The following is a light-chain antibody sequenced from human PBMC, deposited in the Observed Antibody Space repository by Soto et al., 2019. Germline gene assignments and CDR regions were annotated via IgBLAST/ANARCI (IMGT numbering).Light chain of an antibody. CDR3: QQRYRWPPIT. CDR1: QSVSSKY. Sequence: EIVLTQSPGTLSLSPGERATLSCRASQSVSSKYLAWYQQKPGQAPRLLIYGASNRATGVPARFSGSGSGTDFTLTISSLEPEDFAVYYCQQRYRWPPITFGQGTRLEIK. J-gene: IGKJ5*01. V-gene: IGKV3D-20*02. CDR2: GAS.